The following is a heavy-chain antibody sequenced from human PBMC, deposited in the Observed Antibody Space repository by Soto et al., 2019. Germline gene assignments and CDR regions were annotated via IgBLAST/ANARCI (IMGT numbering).Heavy chain of an antibody. J-gene: IGHJ4*02. V-gene: IGHV4-59*08. CDR2: IYYSGST. CDR3: ARQDYSSGYDY. CDR1: GGSISSYY. Sequence: SETLSLTCTVSGGSISSYYWSWIRQPPGKGLEWIGYIYYSGSTNYNPSLKSRVTISVDTSKNQFSLKLSSVTAADTAVYYCARQDYSSGYDYWGQGSLVTVSS. D-gene: IGHD6-19*01.